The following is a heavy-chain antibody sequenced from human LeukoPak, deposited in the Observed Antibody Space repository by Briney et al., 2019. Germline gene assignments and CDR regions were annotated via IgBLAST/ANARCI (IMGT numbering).Heavy chain of an antibody. CDR2: INPNSGGT. V-gene: IGHV1-2*02. Sequence: ASVKVSCKASGYTFTGYSMHWVRQAPGQGLEWMGWINPNSGGTKYAQKFQGRVTMTRDTSISTAYMELSRLRSDDTAVYYCARDKGYGSRSLYAMDAWGQGTTVTVS. CDR3: ARDKGYGSRSLYAMDA. D-gene: IGHD3-10*01. J-gene: IGHJ6*02. CDR1: GYTFTGYS.